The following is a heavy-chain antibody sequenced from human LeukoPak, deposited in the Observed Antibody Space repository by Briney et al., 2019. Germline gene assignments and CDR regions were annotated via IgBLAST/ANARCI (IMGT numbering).Heavy chain of an antibody. Sequence: SETLSLTCTVSGGSISSYYWSWIRRPPGKGLEWIGYIYYSGSTNYNPSLKSRVTISVDTSKNQFSLKLSSVTAADTAVYYCARGTYYDIFLQHWGQGTLVTVSS. CDR3: ARGTYYDIFLQH. CDR2: IYYSGST. J-gene: IGHJ1*01. V-gene: IGHV4-59*01. CDR1: GGSISSYY. D-gene: IGHD3-9*01.